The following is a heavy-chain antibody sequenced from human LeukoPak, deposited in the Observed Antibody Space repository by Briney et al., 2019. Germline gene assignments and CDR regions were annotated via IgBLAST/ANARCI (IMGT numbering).Heavy chain of an antibody. Sequence: ASVKVSCKASGYTFTSYYMHWVRQAPGQGLEWMGIINPSGGSTSYAQKFQGRVTMPRDMSTSTVYMELRSLRSDDTAVYYCARALTGRSARLCWFGDCLYYYYYMDVWGKGTTVTISS. CDR3: ARALTGRSARLCWFGDCLYYYYYMDV. CDR2: INPSGGST. D-gene: IGHD3-10*01. J-gene: IGHJ6*03. V-gene: IGHV1-46*01. CDR1: GYTFTSYY.